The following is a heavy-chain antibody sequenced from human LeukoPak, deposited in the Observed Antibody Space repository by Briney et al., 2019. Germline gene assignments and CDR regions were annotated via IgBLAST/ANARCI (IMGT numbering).Heavy chain of an antibody. CDR1: GFTFSSYA. CDR2: ISYDGSNK. D-gene: IGHD2-15*01. CDR3: ARDHWDIVVVVAATPGYYYMDV. Sequence: GGSLRLSCAASGFTFSSYAMRWVRQAPGKGLEWVAVISYDGSNKYYADSVKGRFTISRDNSKNTLYLQMNSLRAEDTAVYHCARDHWDIVVVVAATPGYYYMDVWGKGTTITVSS. V-gene: IGHV3-30*04. J-gene: IGHJ6*03.